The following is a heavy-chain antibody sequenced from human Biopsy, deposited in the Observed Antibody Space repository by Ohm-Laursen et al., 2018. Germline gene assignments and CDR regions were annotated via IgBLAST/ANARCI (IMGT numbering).Heavy chain of an antibody. CDR1: GFTFSDYY. J-gene: IGHJ4*02. CDR2: ISRSGSII. V-gene: IGHV3-11*01. Sequence: GSLRLSCAASGFTFSDYYMSWVRQAPGQGLEWLSYISRSGSIIDYADSVKGRFTISRDNAQNTLYLQMNSLRTEDTALYYCAKGAGSSRSQGFDYWGQGILVTVSS. CDR3: AKGAGSSRSQGFDY. D-gene: IGHD6-13*01.